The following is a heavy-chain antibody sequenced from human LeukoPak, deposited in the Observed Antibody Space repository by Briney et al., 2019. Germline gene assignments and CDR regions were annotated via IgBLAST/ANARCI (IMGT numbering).Heavy chain of an antibody. CDR1: GGTFSSYA. J-gene: IGHJ4*02. CDR2: IIPIFGTA. Sequence: SVKVSCKASGGTFSSYAISWVRQAPGQGLEWMGRIIPIFGTANYAQKFQGRVTITTDESTSTAYMELSSLRSEDTAVYYCARDKGRSGYYRTYYFDYWGQGTLVTVSS. CDR3: ARDKGRSGYYRTYYFDY. V-gene: IGHV1-69*05. D-gene: IGHD3-22*01.